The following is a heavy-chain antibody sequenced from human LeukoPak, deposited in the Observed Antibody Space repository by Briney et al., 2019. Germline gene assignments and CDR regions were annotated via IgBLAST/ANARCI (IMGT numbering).Heavy chain of an antibody. CDR3: ARDGDSGSSAFDY. CDR2: IWYDGSNK. CDR1: GFTFSSYG. D-gene: IGHD1-26*01. J-gene: IGHJ4*02. V-gene: IGHV3-33*01. Sequence: GRSLRLSCAASGFTFSSYGMHWVRQAPGKGLEWVAVIWYDGSNKYYADSVKGRFTISRDNSKNTLYLQMNSLRAEDTAVYYCARDGDSGSSAFDYWGQGTLVTVSS.